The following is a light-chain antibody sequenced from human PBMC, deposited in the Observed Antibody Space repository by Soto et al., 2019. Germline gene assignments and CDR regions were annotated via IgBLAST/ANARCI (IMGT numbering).Light chain of an antibody. J-gene: IGKJ4*01. CDR3: QQRRNWPSALT. V-gene: IGKV3-11*01. Sequence: EIVLTQSPATLSLSPGERATLSCRASQSVSSYLAWYQQKPGQAPRLLIYDASNRATGIPARVSGSGTGTDLDLTLTSHEPEDFAVYVCQQRRNWPSALTFGGGTKVEIK. CDR2: DAS. CDR1: QSVSSY.